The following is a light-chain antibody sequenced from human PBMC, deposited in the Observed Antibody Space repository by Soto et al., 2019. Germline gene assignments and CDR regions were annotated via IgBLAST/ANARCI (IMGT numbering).Light chain of an antibody. CDR3: QQYGSSPGT. Sequence: EIVLTQSPGTLSLSPGERATLSCRASQSVSSSYLAWYQQKPGQAPRLLIYGASSRATGIPDRFSGSGSGTDFTLTISRLEPVDSAVYYCQQYGSSPGTFGQGTKVEIK. V-gene: IGKV3-20*01. CDR2: GAS. CDR1: QSVSSSY. J-gene: IGKJ1*01.